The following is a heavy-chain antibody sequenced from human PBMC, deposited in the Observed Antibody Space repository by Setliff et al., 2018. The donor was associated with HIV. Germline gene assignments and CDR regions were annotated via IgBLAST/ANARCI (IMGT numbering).Heavy chain of an antibody. Sequence: SETLSLTCAVSGYSISSGYYWGWIRQPPGKGLEWIGSIYHSGSTYYNPSLKSRVTISVDTSENQFSLKLSSVTAADTAVYYCARHSGGSFYNFWSGDYYYYGMDVWGQGTTVTVSS. J-gene: IGHJ6*02. CDR3: ARHSGGSFYNFWSGDYYYYGMDV. CDR1: GYSISSGYY. CDR2: IYHSGST. V-gene: IGHV4-38-2*01. D-gene: IGHD3-3*01.